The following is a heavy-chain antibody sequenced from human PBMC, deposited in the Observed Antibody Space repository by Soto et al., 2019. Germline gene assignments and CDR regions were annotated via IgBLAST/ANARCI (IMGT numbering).Heavy chain of an antibody. CDR2: IWYDGSNK. V-gene: IGHV3-33*01. J-gene: IGHJ6*03. CDR3: ARDQNYYGSGGNYYMDV. Sequence: QVQLVESGGGVVQPGRSLRLSCAASGFTFSSYGMHWVRQAPGKGLEWVAVIWYDGSNKYYADSVTGRFTISRDNSKNTLYLQMNSLRAEDTAVYYCARDQNYYGSGGNYYMDVWGKGTTVTVSS. CDR1: GFTFSSYG. D-gene: IGHD3-10*01.